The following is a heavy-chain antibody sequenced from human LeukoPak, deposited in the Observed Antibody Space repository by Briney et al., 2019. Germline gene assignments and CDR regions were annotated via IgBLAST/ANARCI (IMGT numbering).Heavy chain of an antibody. V-gene: IGHV3-21*01. J-gene: IGHJ4*02. CDR3: ASPPGDYGDLPLRPPVPFFDY. Sequence: GGSLRLSCAASGFTFSSYNMNWVRQAPGKGLEGVSSVSSSSSYIYYADSVKGRFTISRDNAKNSLYLQINSLRAEDTAVFYCASPPGDYGDLPLRPPVPFFDYWGQGTLVTVSS. D-gene: IGHD4-17*01. CDR1: GFTFSSYN. CDR2: VSSSSSYI.